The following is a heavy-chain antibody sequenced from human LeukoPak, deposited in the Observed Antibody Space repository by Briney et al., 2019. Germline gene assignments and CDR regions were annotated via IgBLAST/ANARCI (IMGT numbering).Heavy chain of an antibody. CDR2: IRGSGGSK. J-gene: IGHJ4*02. V-gene: IGHV3-23*01. D-gene: IGHD6-13*01. CDR1: GFTFSSYA. CDR3: AKSPGVGVAAADTGMFDY. Sequence: GGSLRLSCAPSGFTFSSYAMSWVRHAPGKGLEWVSDIRGSGGSKYYADYVKDRFTISRDNYKNPLYLQIKSRRGEDTAVYYCAKSPGVGVAAADTGMFDYWGQGTLVTVSS.